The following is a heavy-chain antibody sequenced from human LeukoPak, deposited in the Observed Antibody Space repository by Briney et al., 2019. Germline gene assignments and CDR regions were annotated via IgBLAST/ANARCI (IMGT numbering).Heavy chain of an antibody. CDR1: GFTFSSYS. CDR2: ISSSSSYI. Sequence: PGGSLRLSCAASGFTFSSYSMNWVRQAPGKGLEWDSSISSSSSYIYYADSVKGRFTISRDNAKNSLYLQMNSLRAEDTAVYYCAVAAAGLPHFDYWGQGTLVTVSS. V-gene: IGHV3-21*01. CDR3: AVAAAGLPHFDY. J-gene: IGHJ4*02. D-gene: IGHD6-13*01.